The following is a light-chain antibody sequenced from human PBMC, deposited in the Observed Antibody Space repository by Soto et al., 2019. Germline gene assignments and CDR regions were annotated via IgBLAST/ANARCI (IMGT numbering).Light chain of an antibody. CDR3: SSYTTRSNYV. V-gene: IGLV2-14*01. Sequence: QSALTQPASVSGSPGQSITISCTGTSSGVGSYNFVSWYQQLPGKAPKLMIYEVSNRPSGVSNRFSGSKSGNTASLTISGLQAEDEADYYCSSYTTRSNYVFGSGTKVTVL. CDR2: EVS. CDR1: SSGVGSYNF. J-gene: IGLJ1*01.